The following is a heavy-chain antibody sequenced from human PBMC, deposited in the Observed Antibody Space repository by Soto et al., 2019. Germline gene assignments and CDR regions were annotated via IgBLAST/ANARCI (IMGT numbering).Heavy chain of an antibody. CDR2: INDSGST. Sequence: PSETLSLTCAVYGGSFSGYCWSWIRQPPGKGLEWIGEINDSGSTNYNPSLKNRVTISVDTSKNQFSLKLNSMTAADTAVYYCARGLYTNSPRYWGQGTLVTVSS. CDR1: GGSFSGYC. J-gene: IGHJ4*02. V-gene: IGHV4-34*01. CDR3: ARGLYTNSPRY. D-gene: IGHD3-16*01.